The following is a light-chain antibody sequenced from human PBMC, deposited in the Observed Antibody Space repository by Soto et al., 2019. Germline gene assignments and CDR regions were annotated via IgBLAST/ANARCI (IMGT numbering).Light chain of an antibody. CDR3: MEGRQSRT. CDR1: QSLLHSNGFNY. V-gene: IGKV2-28*01. J-gene: IGKJ1*01. Sequence: DIVMTQSPLSLPVTPGEPASISCRSSQSLLHSNGFNYLDWYLKKPGQSPQLLIYLGSNRASGVPDGFSGSGSGTDFTLEISRVEAEDVGVYYCMEGRQSRTFGQGTKVDIK. CDR2: LGS.